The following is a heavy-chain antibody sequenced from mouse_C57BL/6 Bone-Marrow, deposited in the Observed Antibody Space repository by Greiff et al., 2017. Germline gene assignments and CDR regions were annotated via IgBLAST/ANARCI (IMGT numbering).Heavy chain of an antibody. J-gene: IGHJ2*01. CDR1: GYTFTSYW. CDR3: ARSLDFDY. V-gene: IGHV1-55*01. CDR2: IYPGSGST. Sequence: QVQLQQPGAELVKPGASVKMSCKASGYTFTSYWITWVKQRPGQGLEWIGDIYPGSGSTNYNEKFKSKATLTVDKSSSTAYMQLSSRTSEDSAVYYCARSLDFDYWGQGTTLTVSS.